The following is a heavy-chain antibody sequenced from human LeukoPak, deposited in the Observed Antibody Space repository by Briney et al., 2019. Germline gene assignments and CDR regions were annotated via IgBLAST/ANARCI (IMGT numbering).Heavy chain of an antibody. J-gene: IGHJ6*03. CDR3: AKGAKRLGYCSGGTCYSNYDYYYMDV. V-gene: IGHV3-7*01. Sequence: PGGSLRLSCAVSGFTFSRHSMSWIRQAPGKGLEWVAKIKEDGTEQYYVDSVKGRFTISRDNAKNTVYLQMNSLRAEDTAVYYCAKGAKRLGYCSGGTCYSNYDYYYMDVWGKGTTVTISS. D-gene: IGHD2-15*01. CDR2: IKEDGTEQ. CDR1: GFTFSRHS.